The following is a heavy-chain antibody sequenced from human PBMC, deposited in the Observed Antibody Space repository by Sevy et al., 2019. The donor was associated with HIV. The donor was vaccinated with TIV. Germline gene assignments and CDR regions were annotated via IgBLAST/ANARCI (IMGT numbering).Heavy chain of an antibody. CDR2: TFYRSNWYN. Sequence: KQSQTLSLTCAISGDSVSSNNAAWNWIRQSPSRGLEWLGRTFYRSNWYNDYAVSVKGRITINPDTSKNQLSLQLTSVTPEDTAVYYCARDGLTYGGMDVWGQGTTVPVSS. CDR3: ARDGLTYGGMDV. D-gene: IGHD1-20*01. V-gene: IGHV6-1*01. CDR1: GDSVSSNNAA. J-gene: IGHJ6*02.